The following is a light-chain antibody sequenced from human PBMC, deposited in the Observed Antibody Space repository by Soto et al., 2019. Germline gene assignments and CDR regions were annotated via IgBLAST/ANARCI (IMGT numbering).Light chain of an antibody. Sequence: QSALTQPASVSGSPGQSITISCSGTSSDIGTYDHVAWFQQFPGKTPKLMIYSVSNRPSGVSYRFPGSKSGNTASLTISGLQAEDEADYYCISYTVSRSYVFGTGTKLTVL. V-gene: IGLV2-14*01. CDR3: ISYTVSRSYV. CDR1: SSDIGTYDH. CDR2: SVS. J-gene: IGLJ1*01.